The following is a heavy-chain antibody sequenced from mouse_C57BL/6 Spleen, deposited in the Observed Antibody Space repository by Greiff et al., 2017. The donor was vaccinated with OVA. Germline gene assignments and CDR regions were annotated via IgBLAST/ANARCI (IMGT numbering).Heavy chain of an antibody. CDR2: IDPSDSST. CDR3: ASDGYSF. CDR1: GYTFTSYW. V-gene: IGHV1-69*01. D-gene: IGHD2-3*01. Sequence: VQLQQPGAELVMPGASVKLSCKASGYTFTSYWMHWVKQRPGQGLEWIGEIDPSDSSTNYNQKFKGKSTLTVDKSSSTAYMQLSSLTSEDSAVYYCASDGYSFWGQGTLVTVSA. J-gene: IGHJ3*01.